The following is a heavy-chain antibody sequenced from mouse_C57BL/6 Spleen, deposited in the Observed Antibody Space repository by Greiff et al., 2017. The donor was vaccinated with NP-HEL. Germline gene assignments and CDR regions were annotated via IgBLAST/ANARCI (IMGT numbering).Heavy chain of an antibody. CDR1: GYTFTSYW. J-gene: IGHJ4*01. V-gene: IGHV1-7*01. CDR2: INPSSGYT. Sequence: QVQLKQSGAELAKPGASVKLSCKASGYTFTSYWMHWVKQRPGQGLEWIGYINPSSGYTKYNQKFKDKATLTADKSSSTAYMQLSSLTYEDSAVYYCARYDYGGGYAMDYWGQGTSVTVSS. D-gene: IGHD2-4*01. CDR3: ARYDYGGGYAMDY.